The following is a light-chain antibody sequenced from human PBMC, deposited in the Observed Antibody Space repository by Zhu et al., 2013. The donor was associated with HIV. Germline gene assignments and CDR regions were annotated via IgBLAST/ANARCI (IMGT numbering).Light chain of an antibody. CDR3: LQDYNYPPT. J-gene: IGKJ1*01. CDR2: AAS. Sequence: IQMTQSPSSLSASVGDRVTITCRASQSINTYLNWYQHKQGKAPQLLIFAASSPQTGVPSRFSGFGSGTDFTLIISSLQPEDCATYYCLQDYNYPPTFGRRDRRWRSN. CDR1: QSINTY. V-gene: IGKV1-6*01.